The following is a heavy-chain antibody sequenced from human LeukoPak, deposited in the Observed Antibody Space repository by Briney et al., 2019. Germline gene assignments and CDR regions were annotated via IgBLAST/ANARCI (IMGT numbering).Heavy chain of an antibody. Sequence: PGGSLRLSCAASGFTFSSYGMSWVRQAPGKGLEWVSAISGSGGSTYYADSVKGRFTISRDNSKNTLYLQMNSLRAEDTAVYYCEKGSGEQWLVDFDYWGQGTLVTVSS. CDR1: GFTFSSYG. J-gene: IGHJ4*02. CDR3: EKGSGEQWLVDFDY. CDR2: ISGSGGST. V-gene: IGHV3-23*01. D-gene: IGHD6-19*01.